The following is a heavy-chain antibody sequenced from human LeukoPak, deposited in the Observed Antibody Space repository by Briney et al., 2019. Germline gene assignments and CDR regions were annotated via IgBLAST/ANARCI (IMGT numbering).Heavy chain of an antibody. CDR1: GFTFNNYW. J-gene: IGHJ4*02. V-gene: IGHV3-7*04. Sequence: PGGSLRLSCAASGFTFNNYWMSWVRQAPGKGLEWVANIKQDGSEKYYVDSVKGRFIISRDNAKNSLYLQMNSLRAEDTALYYCARHNPLWGYWGQGTLVTVSS. CDR3: ARHNPLWGY. CDR2: IKQDGSEK. D-gene: IGHD1-14*01.